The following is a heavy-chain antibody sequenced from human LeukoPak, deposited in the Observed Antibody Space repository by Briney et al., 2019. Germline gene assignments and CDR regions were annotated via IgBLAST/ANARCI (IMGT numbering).Heavy chain of an antibody. J-gene: IGHJ5*02. D-gene: IGHD3-10*01. V-gene: IGHV1-3*01. CDR1: GDTFTSYA. Sequence: ASVTVSCKASGDTFTSYAMHWVRQAPGQRLEWMGWINAGNGNTKYSQKFQGRVTITRDTSASTAYMELSSLRSEDTAVYYCARDRLVRGVIITSRWFDPWGQGTLVTVSS. CDR3: ARDRLVRGVIITSRWFDP. CDR2: INAGNGNT.